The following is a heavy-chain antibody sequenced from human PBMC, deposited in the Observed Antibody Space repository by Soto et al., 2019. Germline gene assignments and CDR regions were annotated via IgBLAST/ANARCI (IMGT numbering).Heavy chain of an antibody. CDR3: ARDPESVMYYDFWSGYWFDP. V-gene: IGHV1-3*01. D-gene: IGHD3-3*01. CDR1: GYTFTSYA. Sequence: ASVKVSCKASGYTFTSYAMHWVRQAPGQRLEWMGWINAGNGNTKYSQKFQGRVTITRDTSASTAYMELSSLRSEDTAVYYCARDPESVMYYDFWSGYWFDPWGQGTLVTVAS. J-gene: IGHJ5*02. CDR2: INAGNGNT.